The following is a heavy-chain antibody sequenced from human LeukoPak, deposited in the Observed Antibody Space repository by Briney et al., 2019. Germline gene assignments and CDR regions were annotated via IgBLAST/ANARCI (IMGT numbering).Heavy chain of an antibody. J-gene: IGHJ4*02. CDR1: GFTFSNAW. Sequence: GGSXXLSCAASGFTFSNAWMSWVRQAPGKGLEWVGRIKSKSDGGTTDCAAPGKGIFTSERDDKKKRLYVQMNSLKTEDTAVYYCTTDPSSPFDYWGQGTLVTVSS. CDR2: IKSKSDGGTT. V-gene: IGHV3-15*01. CDR3: TTDPSSPFDY.